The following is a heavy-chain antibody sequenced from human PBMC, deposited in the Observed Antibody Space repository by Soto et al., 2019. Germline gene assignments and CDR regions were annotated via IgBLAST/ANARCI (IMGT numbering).Heavy chain of an antibody. J-gene: IGHJ4*02. CDR1: GFSLSTSGMC. CDR2: IDWDDDK. CDR3: ARIAAAGKPNYFDY. D-gene: IGHD6-13*01. V-gene: IGHV2-70*11. Sequence: GSGPTLVNPTHTLALTCTFAGFSLSTSGMCVSGIRQPPGKALEWLARIDWDDDKYYSTSLKTRLTISKDTSKNQVVLTMTNMDPVDTATYYCARIAAAGKPNYFDYWGQGTLVTVSS.